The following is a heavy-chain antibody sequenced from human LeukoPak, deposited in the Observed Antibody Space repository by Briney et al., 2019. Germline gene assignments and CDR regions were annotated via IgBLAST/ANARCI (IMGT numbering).Heavy chain of an antibody. D-gene: IGHD3-22*01. Sequence: GASVKVSCKASGYTFTGYYMHWVRQAPGQGLEWMGWINPNSGGTNYAQKFQGRVTMTRDTSISTAYMELSRLRSDDTAVYYCARETPVPYYYDSSGYYSYYYYMDVWGKGTTVTVSS. CDR1: GYTFTGYY. CDR3: ARETPVPYYYDSSGYYSYYYYMDV. J-gene: IGHJ6*03. CDR2: INPNSGGT. V-gene: IGHV1-2*02.